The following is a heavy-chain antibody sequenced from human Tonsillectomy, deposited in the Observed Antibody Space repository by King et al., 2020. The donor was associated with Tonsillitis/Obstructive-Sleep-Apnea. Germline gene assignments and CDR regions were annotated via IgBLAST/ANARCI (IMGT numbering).Heavy chain of an antibody. CDR2: IYYSGST. CDR3: ARAPKLLYYYYMDV. CDR1: GGSISSGGYY. J-gene: IGHJ6*03. V-gene: IGHV4-31*03. Sequence: EPQESGPGLVKPSQTLSLTCTVSGGSISSGGYYWSWIRQHPGKGLEWIGYIYYSGSTYYNPSLKSRVTISVDTSKNQFSLKLSSVTAADTAVYYCARAPKLLYYYYMDVWGKGTTVTVSS. D-gene: IGHD6-6*01.